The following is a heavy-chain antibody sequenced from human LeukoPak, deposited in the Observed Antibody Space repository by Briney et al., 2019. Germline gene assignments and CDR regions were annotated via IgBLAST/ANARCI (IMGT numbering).Heavy chain of an antibody. Sequence: SETLSLTCTVSGGSISSYYWSWIRQPPGRGLEWIGYIYYSGSTNYNPSLKSRVTISVDTSKNQFSLKLSSVTAADTAVYYCARVPNSGYYYFDYWGQGTLVTVSS. CDR2: IYYSGST. CDR1: GGSISSYY. V-gene: IGHV4-59*01. CDR3: ARVPNSGYYYFDY. D-gene: IGHD3-22*01. J-gene: IGHJ4*02.